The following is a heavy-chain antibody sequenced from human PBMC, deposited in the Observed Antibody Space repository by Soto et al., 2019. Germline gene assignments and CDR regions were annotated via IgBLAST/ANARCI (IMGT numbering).Heavy chain of an antibody. Sequence: QITLKESGPTLVKPTQTLTLTCTFSGFSLTTRGVGVGWIRQPPGKALECLALIYWDDDKRYSPSLQSRLSTTKDTSKNQVVLTMTNVDPVDTATYYCAHIPNYYQYDWFDPWGQGILVSVSS. J-gene: IGHJ5*02. CDR3: AHIPNYYQYDWFDP. D-gene: IGHD3-16*01. CDR1: GFSLTTRGVG. CDR2: IYWDDDK. V-gene: IGHV2-5*02.